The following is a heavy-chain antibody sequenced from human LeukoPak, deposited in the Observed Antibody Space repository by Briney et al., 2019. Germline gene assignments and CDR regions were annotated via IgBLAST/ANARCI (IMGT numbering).Heavy chain of an antibody. J-gene: IGHJ4*02. CDR3: ARLTTVNPYYFDY. D-gene: IGHD4-11*01. V-gene: IGHV4-39*07. CDR2: IYYSGST. CDR1: GGSISSSSYY. Sequence: SDTLSLTCTVSGGSISSSSYYWGWIRQPPGKGLEWIGSIYYSGSTYYNPSLKSRVTISVDTSKNQFSLKLSSVTAADTAVYYCARLTTVNPYYFDYWGQGTLVTVSS.